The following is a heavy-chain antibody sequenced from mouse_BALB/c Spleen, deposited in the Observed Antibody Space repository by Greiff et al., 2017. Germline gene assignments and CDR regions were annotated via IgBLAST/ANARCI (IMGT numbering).Heavy chain of an antibody. D-gene: IGHD1-1*01. V-gene: IGHV5-4*02. CDR2: ISDGGSYT. Sequence: EVQLVESGGGLVKPGGSLKLSCAASGFTFSDYYMHWVRQTPGKRLEWVGTISDGGSYTYYTDSVKGRFTISRDNAKNNLYLQMSSLKSEDTAMYYCAREGIYYCGSRYFGVWGAGTTVTVSS. J-gene: IGHJ1*01. CDR1: GFTFSDYY. CDR3: AREGIYYCGSRYFGV.